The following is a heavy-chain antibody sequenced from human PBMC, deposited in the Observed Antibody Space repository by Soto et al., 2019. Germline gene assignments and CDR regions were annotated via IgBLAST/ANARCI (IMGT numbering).Heavy chain of an antibody. V-gene: IGHV3-9*01. D-gene: IGHD2-2*01. Sequence: EVQLVESGGGLVQPGRSLRLSCAASGFTFDDYAMHWVRQAPGKGLEWVSGISWNSGSIGYADSVKGRFTISRDNAKNSLYLQMNSLRTEDTALYYGAKDAADCSRTGCYAGFGDWFDPWGQGTLVTVSS. J-gene: IGHJ5*02. CDR3: AKDAADCSRTGCYAGFGDWFDP. CDR1: GFTFDDYA. CDR2: ISWNSGSI.